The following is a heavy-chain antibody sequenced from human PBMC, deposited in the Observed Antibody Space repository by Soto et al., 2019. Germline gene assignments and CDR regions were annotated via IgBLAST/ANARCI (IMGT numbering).Heavy chain of an antibody. Sequence: QAQLEESGGGVVPPGRSLTLSCAASGFTFTRFAIHWVRQAPGKGLGWVAFISYDGNKKKSADSVKGRFTISRDNSRNTVYLHMSSLRTEDTAVYSCARLFGGYSDSSASNSFDIWGQGTRVIVSS. D-gene: IGHD3-16*01. CDR2: ISYDGNKK. V-gene: IGHV3-30-3*01. J-gene: IGHJ3*02. CDR1: GFTFTRFA. CDR3: ARLFGGYSDSSASNSFDI.